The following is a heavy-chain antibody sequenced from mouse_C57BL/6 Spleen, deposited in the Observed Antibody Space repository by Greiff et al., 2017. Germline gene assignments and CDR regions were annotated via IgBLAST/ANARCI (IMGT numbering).Heavy chain of an antibody. D-gene: IGHD2-4*01. CDR3: AREGGSMITAY. V-gene: IGHV1-52*01. J-gene: IGHJ2*01. CDR1: GYTFTSYW. Sequence: QVQLQQPGAELVRPGSSVKLSCKASGYTFTSYWMHWVKQRPIQGLEWIGNIDPSDSETHYNQKFKDKATLTVDKSSSTAYMQLSSLTSEDSAVYYCAREGGSMITAYWGQGTTLTVSS. CDR2: IDPSDSET.